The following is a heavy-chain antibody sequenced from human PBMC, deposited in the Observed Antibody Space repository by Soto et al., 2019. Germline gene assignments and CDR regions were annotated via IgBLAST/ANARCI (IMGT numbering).Heavy chain of an antibody. J-gene: IGHJ4*02. D-gene: IGHD6-19*01. Sequence: QLQLQESGSGLVKPSQTLSLTCAVSGGSISSGGYSWSWIRQPPGKGLEWIGYIYHSGSTYYNPSLKSRVTISVDRSKNQFSRKLSSVTAADTAVYYCASLRSGWGIDYWGQGTLVTVSS. V-gene: IGHV4-30-2*01. CDR2: IYHSGST. CDR3: ASLRSGWGIDY. CDR1: GGSISSGGYS.